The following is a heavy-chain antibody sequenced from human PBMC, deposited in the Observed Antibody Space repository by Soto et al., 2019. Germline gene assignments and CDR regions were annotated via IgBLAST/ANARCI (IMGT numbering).Heavy chain of an antibody. CDR2: IYWDDDP. V-gene: IGHV2-5*02. D-gene: IGHD2-15*01. Sequence: QITLKESGPSLVKPTQTLTLTCTFSGFSLSTSGVGVAWIRQPPGKALEWLALIYWDDDPRYRPSLETRLTNTRDPPEYQVVLTMTNVDSVYTATYYFAFLPCSGGSSFLCSYSGMDVWGQGTTVIVSS. CDR1: GFSLSTSGVG. CDR3: AFLPCSGGSSFLCSYSGMDV. J-gene: IGHJ6*02.